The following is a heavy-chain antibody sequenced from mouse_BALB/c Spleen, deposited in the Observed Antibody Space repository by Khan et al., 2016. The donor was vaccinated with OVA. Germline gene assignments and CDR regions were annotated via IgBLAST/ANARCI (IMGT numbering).Heavy chain of an antibody. CDR1: GFTFTDYY. Sequence: EVELVESGGGLVQVGGSLRLSCATSGFTFTDYYMNWVRQSPGKALEWLGFTRNKANGYTTENSASVKGRFTISRDNSQSIFYVHMSILRTEDSATYYCARADFYEGYFYSLDYWGQGTSVTVSS. CDR3: ARADFYEGYFYSLDY. CDR2: TRNKANGYTT. V-gene: IGHV7-3*02. J-gene: IGHJ4*01. D-gene: IGHD2-3*01.